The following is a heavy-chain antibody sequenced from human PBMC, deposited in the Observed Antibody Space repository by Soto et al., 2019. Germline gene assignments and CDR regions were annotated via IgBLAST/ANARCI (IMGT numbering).Heavy chain of an antibody. Sequence: SETLSLTCAVSGGSIDTPNWWSWYRQPPGKGLEWIGEMYPSGSSNRNPSLNSRVTISLDTSSNHFSLKLTSLTAADTAIYYCAREGFDHRTDSWGQGIPVTVSS. J-gene: IGHJ4*02. CDR2: MYPSGSS. V-gene: IGHV4-4*02. CDR1: GGSIDTPNW. CDR3: AREGFDHRTDS.